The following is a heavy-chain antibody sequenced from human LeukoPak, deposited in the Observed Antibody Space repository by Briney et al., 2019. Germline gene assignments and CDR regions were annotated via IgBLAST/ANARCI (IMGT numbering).Heavy chain of an antibody. CDR2: ISGSGGST. CDR1: GGTFSSYA. J-gene: IGHJ6*03. Sequence: SCKASGGTFSSYAMSWVRQAPGKGLEWVSAISGSGGSTYYADSVKGRFTISRDNSKNTLYLQMNSLRAEDTAVYYCAKVSKNIVVVPAAAYMDVWGKGTTVTVSS. D-gene: IGHD2-2*01. CDR3: AKVSKNIVVVPAAAYMDV. V-gene: IGHV3-23*01.